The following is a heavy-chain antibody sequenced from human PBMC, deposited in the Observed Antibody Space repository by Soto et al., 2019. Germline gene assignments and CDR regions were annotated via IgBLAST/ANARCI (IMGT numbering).Heavy chain of an antibody. CDR2: IYPGDSDT. Sequence: PGESLKISCKCSGYSFTSYWIVWVRQMPGKGLEWMGIIYPGDSDTRYSPSFQGQVTISADKSISTAYLQWSSLKASDTAMYYCARHGGYCSSTSCHPFYYYYYMDVWGKGTTVTVSS. V-gene: IGHV5-51*01. J-gene: IGHJ6*03. CDR3: ARHGGYCSSTSCHPFYYYYYMDV. D-gene: IGHD2-2*01. CDR1: GYSFTSYW.